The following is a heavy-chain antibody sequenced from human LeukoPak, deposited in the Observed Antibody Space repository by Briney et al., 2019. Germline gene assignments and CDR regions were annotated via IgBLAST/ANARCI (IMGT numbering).Heavy chain of an antibody. Sequence: GGSLRLSCAASGFTFSRYGMHWARRAPGKGLEWVAVIWHDGSKKYYGDSVKGRVTISRDDSKNTLYLQMNSLRGEDTAVYYCARDLGTTNYYFDYWGQGTPVTVSS. J-gene: IGHJ4*02. V-gene: IGHV3-33*01. CDR2: IWHDGSKK. D-gene: IGHD1-26*01. CDR3: ARDLGTTNYYFDY. CDR1: GFTFSRYG.